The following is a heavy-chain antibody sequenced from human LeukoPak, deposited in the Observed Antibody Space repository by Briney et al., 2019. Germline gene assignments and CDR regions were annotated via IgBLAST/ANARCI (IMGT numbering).Heavy chain of an antibody. J-gene: IGHJ4*02. Sequence: GGSLRLSCVASRFTVSNNHMNWVRQAPGKGLEWVSVIYNGDNTYYADSVQGRFTISKDNSKNTLYLQMNSLRPEDTAVYFCARASRWLACDNWGQGTLVTVSS. D-gene: IGHD6-19*01. V-gene: IGHV3-66*01. CDR3: ARASRWLACDN. CDR2: IYNGDNT. CDR1: RFTVSNNH.